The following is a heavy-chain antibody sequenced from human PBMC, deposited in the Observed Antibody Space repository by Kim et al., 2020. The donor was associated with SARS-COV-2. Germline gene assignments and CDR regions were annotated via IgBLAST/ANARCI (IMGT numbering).Heavy chain of an antibody. CDR2: ISGSGDST. Sequence: GGSLRLSCAASGFTFSSYGMSWVRQAPGKGLEWVSSISGSGDSTYYADSVMGRFTISRDNSKYTLYLQMNSLRGEDTAVYYCAEEGRYFDWLSAYFDEWGQGTVVTVSS. CDR1: GFTFSSYG. CDR3: AEEGRYFDWLSAYFDE. J-gene: IGHJ4*02. D-gene: IGHD3-9*01. V-gene: IGHV3-23*01.